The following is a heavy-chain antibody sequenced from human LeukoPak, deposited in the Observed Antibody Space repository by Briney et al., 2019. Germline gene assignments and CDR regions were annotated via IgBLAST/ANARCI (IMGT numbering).Heavy chain of an antibody. Sequence: ASETLSLTCAVYGGSFSGYYWSWIRQPPGKGLEWIGEINHSGSTNYNPSLKSRVTISVDTSKNQFSLKLSSVTAADTAVYYCARVESLGDTAMDPTFDYWGQGTLVTVSS. CDR2: INHSGST. V-gene: IGHV4-34*01. CDR3: ARVESLGDTAMDPTFDY. CDR1: GGSFSGYY. D-gene: IGHD5-18*01. J-gene: IGHJ4*02.